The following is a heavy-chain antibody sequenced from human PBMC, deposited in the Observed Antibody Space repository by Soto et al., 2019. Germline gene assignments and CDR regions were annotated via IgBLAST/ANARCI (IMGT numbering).Heavy chain of an antibody. Sequence: QVQLQQWGAGLLKPSETLSLTCTVYGGSFSGYYWSWIRQSPGKGLVWIGEINHSGGVNYNPSLIIRVNISVETSKYHVSLNLSSGTAPDTSAYYCARSISYLVAVTAAPPSHFWAPGTLVTVSS. CDR2: INHSGGV. CDR1: GGSFSGYY. D-gene: IGHD6-25*01. J-gene: IGHJ4*02. CDR3: ARSISYLVAVTAAPPSHF. V-gene: IGHV4-34*01.